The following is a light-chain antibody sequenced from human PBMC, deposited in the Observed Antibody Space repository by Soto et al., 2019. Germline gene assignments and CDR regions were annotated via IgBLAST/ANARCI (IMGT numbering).Light chain of an antibody. CDR3: QQRSYWPPG. J-gene: IGKJ5*01. CDR2: DVF. V-gene: IGKV3-11*01. CDR1: DNVKGQ. Sequence: EIVLTQSPATLSLSPGERATLSCRASDNVKGQLAWYQQKPGQPPRLLIFDVFNRASGIPARFSASGSGTDFTLTISSLEPEDFALYFCQQRSYWPPGFGQGTRLEIK.